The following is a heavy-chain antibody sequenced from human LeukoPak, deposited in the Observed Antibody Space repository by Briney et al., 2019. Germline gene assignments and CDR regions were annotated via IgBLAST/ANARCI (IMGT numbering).Heavy chain of an antibody. CDR1: GFTFSSYS. CDR2: ISSSSSYI. Sequence: GGSLRLSCAASGFTFSSYSMNWVRQAPGKGLEWVSSISSSSSYIYYADSVKGRFTISRDNAKNSLYLQMNSLRAEDTAVYYCARVGKPGTGYGMDVWDQGTTVTVSS. D-gene: IGHD2-8*02. CDR3: ARVGKPGTGYGMDV. J-gene: IGHJ6*02. V-gene: IGHV3-21*01.